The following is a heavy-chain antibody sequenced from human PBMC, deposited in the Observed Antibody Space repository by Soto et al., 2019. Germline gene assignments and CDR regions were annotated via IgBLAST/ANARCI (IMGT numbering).Heavy chain of an antibody. CDR1: GFSLSTSGVG. CDR3: AHKGGGDRILDY. CDR2: VYWDDSK. V-gene: IGHV2-5*02. J-gene: IGHJ4*02. Sequence: ITLKESGPPLVKPTQTLTLTCTFSGFSLSTSGVGVGWIRQPPGKALEWLAIVYWDDSKRYSPSLQGRLTISKDTSKNQVVLTMTNMDPVDPATNFCAHKGGGDRILDYWGQGTLVTVSS. D-gene: IGHD3-16*01.